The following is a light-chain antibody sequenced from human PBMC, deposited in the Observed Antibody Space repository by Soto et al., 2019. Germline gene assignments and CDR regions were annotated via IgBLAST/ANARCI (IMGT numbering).Light chain of an antibody. J-gene: IGKJ4*01. V-gene: IGKV3-20*01. CDR2: GAS. CDR3: XXXXXXPPFT. CDR1: QSISSSF. Sequence: EFVLTQSPGTLSLSPGERATLSCRASQSISSSFLAWYQQKPGQAPRLLIYGASSRGTGIPDRFSGSGSGTDFTLTISXLXPXXXXXYXXXXXXXXPPFTFGGGTKVEIK.